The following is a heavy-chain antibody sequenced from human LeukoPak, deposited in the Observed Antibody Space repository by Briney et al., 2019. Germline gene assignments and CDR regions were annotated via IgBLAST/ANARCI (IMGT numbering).Heavy chain of an antibody. D-gene: IGHD3-22*01. J-gene: IGHJ3*01. Sequence: GGSLRLSCGASGFSFRDHYMDWVRQPPGKGLEWVGRIRTKPKSYTTDYAASVKGRFTISRDDSKNLLYLQMNSLKTEDTAVYYCGRVGDYFDNNGYSLDAVNAWGRGTMVTVSS. V-gene: IGHV3-72*01. CDR1: GFSFRDHY. CDR2: IRTKPKSYTT. CDR3: GRVGDYFDNNGYSLDAVNA.